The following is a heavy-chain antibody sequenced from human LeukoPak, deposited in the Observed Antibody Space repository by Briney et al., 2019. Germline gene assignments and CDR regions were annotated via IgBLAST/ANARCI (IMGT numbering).Heavy chain of an antibody. V-gene: IGHV3-30*04. CDR3: VAQPTADSSGYYYFDY. Sequence: GGSLRLSCAASGFTFSSYAMHWVRQAPGKGLEWVVVISYDGSNKYYADSVKGRFTISRDNSKNTLYLQMNSLRAEDTAVYYCVAQPTADSSGYYYFDYWGQGTLVTVSS. J-gene: IGHJ4*02. CDR1: GFTFSSYA. D-gene: IGHD3-22*01. CDR2: ISYDGSNK.